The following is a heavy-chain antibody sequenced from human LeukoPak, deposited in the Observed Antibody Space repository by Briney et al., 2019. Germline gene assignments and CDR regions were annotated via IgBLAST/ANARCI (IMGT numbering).Heavy chain of an antibody. Sequence: ASVKVSCKASGYTFTGYYMHWVRQAPGQGLEWMGWINPNSGGTNYAQKFQGRVTMTRDTSISTAYMELSRLRSDDTAVYYCAREGDIVVVPAAIEFDYWGQGTLVTVSS. CDR2: INPNSGGT. J-gene: IGHJ4*02. D-gene: IGHD2-2*01. CDR1: GYTFTGYY. V-gene: IGHV1-2*02. CDR3: AREGDIVVVPAAIEFDY.